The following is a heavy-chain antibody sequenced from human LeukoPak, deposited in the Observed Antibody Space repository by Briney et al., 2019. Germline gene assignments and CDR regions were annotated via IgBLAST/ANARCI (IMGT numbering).Heavy chain of an antibody. J-gene: IGHJ6*03. CDR2: MNPNSGNT. CDR3: ARARGACSSTSCYRSYYYYYMDV. V-gene: IGHV1-8*01. CDR1: GYTFTSYG. Sequence: ASVKVSCKASGYTFTSYGINWVRQATGQGLEWMGWMNPNSGNTGYAQKFQGRVTMTRNTSISTAYMELSSLRSEDTAVYYCARARGACSSTSCYRSYYYYYMDVWGKGTTVTVSS. D-gene: IGHD2-2*02.